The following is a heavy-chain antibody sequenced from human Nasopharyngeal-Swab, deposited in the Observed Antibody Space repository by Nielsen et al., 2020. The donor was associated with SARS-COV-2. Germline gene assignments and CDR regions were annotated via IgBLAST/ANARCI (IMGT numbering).Heavy chain of an antibody. V-gene: IGHV4-39*01. CDR3: AVQLWLRGGFDY. Sequence: GSLRLSCTVSGGSTSSSSYYWGWIRQPPGKGLEWIGSIYYSGSTYYNPSLKSRVTISVDTSKNQFSLKLSSVTAADTAVYYCAVQLWLRGGFDYWGQGTLVTVSS. J-gene: IGHJ4*02. CDR2: IYYSGST. D-gene: IGHD5-18*01. CDR1: GGSTSSSSYY.